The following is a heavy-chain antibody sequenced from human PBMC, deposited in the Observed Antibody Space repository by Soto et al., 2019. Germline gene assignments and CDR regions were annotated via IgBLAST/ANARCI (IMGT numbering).Heavy chain of an antibody. Sequence: SETMSLTCTVSGGSISSSSYYWGWIRQPPGKGLEWIGSIYYSGSTYYNPSLKSRVTISVDTSKNQFSLKLSSVTAADTAVYYCARQDCSGGSCYRQDYWGQGTLVTVSS. V-gene: IGHV4-39*01. CDR2: IYYSGST. D-gene: IGHD2-15*01. J-gene: IGHJ4*02. CDR3: ARQDCSGGSCYRQDY. CDR1: GGSISSSSYY.